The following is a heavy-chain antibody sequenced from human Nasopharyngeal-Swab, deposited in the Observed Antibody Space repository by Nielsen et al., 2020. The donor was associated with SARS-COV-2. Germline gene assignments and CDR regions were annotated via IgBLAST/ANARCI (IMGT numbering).Heavy chain of an antibody. V-gene: IGHV4-34*01. J-gene: IGHJ5*02. CDR3: ASGHGSGWWEYWFDP. Sequence: SETLSLTCAVYGGPFSGYYWSWIRQPPGKGLEWIGEINHSGSTNYNPSLKSRVTISVDTSKNHFSLKLSSVTAADTAVYYCASGHGSGWWEYWFDPWGQGTLVTVSS. D-gene: IGHD6-19*01. CDR1: GGPFSGYY. CDR2: INHSGST.